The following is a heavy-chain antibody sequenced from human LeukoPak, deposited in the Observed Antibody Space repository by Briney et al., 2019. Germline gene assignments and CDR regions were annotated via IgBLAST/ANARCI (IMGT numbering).Heavy chain of an antibody. CDR3: ARATGDGIYYYDSSGYYPFDY. V-gene: IGHV1-69*04. CDR2: IIPILGIA. Sequence: SVKVSYKASGGTFSSYAISWVRQAPGQGLEWMGRIIPILGIANYAQKFQGRVTITADKSTSTAYMELSSLRSEDTAVYYCARATGDGIYYYDSSGYYPFDYWGQGTLVTVSS. CDR1: GGTFSSYA. J-gene: IGHJ4*02. D-gene: IGHD3-22*01.